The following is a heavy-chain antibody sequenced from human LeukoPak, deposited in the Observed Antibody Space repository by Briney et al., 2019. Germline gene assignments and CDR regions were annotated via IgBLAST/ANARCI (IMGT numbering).Heavy chain of an antibody. CDR1: GGSISSSNW. J-gene: IGHJ3*02. CDR2: IYHSGST. V-gene: IGHV4-4*02. D-gene: IGHD2-15*01. CDR3: ASGYCSGGSCYRGAFDI. Sequence: SETLSLTCAVSGGSISSSNWWSWVRQPPGKGLEWIGEIYHSGSTNYNPSLKSRVTISVNKSKNQFSLKLSPVTAADTAVYYCASGYCSGGSCYRGAFDIWGQGTMVTVSS.